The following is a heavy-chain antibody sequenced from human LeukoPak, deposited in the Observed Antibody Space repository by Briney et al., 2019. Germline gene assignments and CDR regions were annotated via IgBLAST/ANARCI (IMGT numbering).Heavy chain of an antibody. CDR1: GFTFTSYW. CDR3: ARDKVRFCSGGTCYSNPYSDY. Sequence: PGGSLRLSCAASGFTFTSYWMSWVRQAPGKGLEWVANIKQDGSEKYCVDSVKGRFTISRDNAKNSLYLQMNSLRAEDTAVYYCARDKVRFCSGGTCYSNPYSDYWGQGTLVTVSS. V-gene: IGHV3-7*01. J-gene: IGHJ4*02. D-gene: IGHD2-15*01. CDR2: IKQDGSEK.